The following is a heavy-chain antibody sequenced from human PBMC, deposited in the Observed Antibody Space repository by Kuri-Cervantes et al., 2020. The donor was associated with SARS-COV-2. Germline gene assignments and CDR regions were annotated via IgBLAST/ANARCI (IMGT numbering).Heavy chain of an antibody. J-gene: IGHJ4*02. D-gene: IGHD1-20*01. Sequence: GESLKISCAASGFTFGASDMNWVRQSPGKGLEWVSYISSGRRSIYYTDAMKGRFTISRDNGKNSLFLQMNSLRAEDTAVYYCVRGIVGPGYGITGSYLDSWGQGVLVTVSS. V-gene: IGHV3-48*01. CDR2: ISSGRRSI. CDR1: GFTFGASD. CDR3: VRGIVGPGYGITGSYLDS.